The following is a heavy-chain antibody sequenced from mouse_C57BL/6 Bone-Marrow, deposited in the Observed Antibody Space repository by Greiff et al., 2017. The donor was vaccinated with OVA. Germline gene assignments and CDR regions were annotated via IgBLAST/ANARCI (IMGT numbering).Heavy chain of an antibody. CDR2: IDPSDSYT. CDR1: GYTFTSYW. CDR3: ARSELLGY. J-gene: IGHJ2*01. V-gene: IGHV1-69*01. Sequence: QVQLQQPGAELVMPGASVKLSCKASGYTFTSYWMHWVKQRPGQGLEWIGEIDPSDSYTNYNQKFKGKSTLTVDKSSSTAYMQLSSLTSEDSAVYYCARSELLGYWGRGTTLTVSS.